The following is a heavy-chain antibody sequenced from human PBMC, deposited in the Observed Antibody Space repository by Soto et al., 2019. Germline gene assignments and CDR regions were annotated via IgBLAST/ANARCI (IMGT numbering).Heavy chain of an antibody. CDR3: ATSYLPAFFAGYYYMDV. CDR1: GFTFSSYA. J-gene: IGHJ6*03. V-gene: IGHV3-23*01. CDR2: ISGSGAST. D-gene: IGHD3-3*02. Sequence: GGSLRLSCAASGFTFSSYAMSWVRQAPGKGLEWVSGISGSGASTFYADSVKGRFPISRDNSKNTLYLQMNSLRAEDTAVYYCATSYLPAFFAGYYYMDVWGKGTTVTVSS.